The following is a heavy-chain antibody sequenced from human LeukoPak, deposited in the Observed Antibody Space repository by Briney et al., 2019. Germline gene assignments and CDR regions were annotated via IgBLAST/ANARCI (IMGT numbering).Heavy chain of an antibody. D-gene: IGHD4-11*01. CDR3: ARRPLGYSPDRYNFDY. CDR2: IYLGDSDT. J-gene: IGHJ4*02. CDR1: GYSFTSYW. Sequence: PGESLKISCKGSGYSFTSYWIGWVRQMPGKGLEWMGIIYLGDSDTRYSPSFQGQVTISADKSISTAYLQWSSLKASDTAMYYCARRPLGYSPDRYNFDYWGQGTLVTVSS. V-gene: IGHV5-51*01.